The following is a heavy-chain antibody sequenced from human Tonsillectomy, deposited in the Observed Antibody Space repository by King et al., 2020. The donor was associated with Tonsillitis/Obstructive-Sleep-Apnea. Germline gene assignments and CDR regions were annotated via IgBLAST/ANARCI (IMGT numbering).Heavy chain of an antibody. V-gene: IGHV1-18*01. D-gene: IGHD6-19*01. Sequence: QLVQSGAEVKKPGASVKVSCKASGYTFTSYGISWVRQAPGQGLEWMGWISAYNGNTNYAQKLQGRVTMTTDTSTSTAYMELRSLRSDDTAVYYCSRVYEGSSSRGSQPNWFDPWGQGTLVTVSS. CDR1: GYTFTSYG. J-gene: IGHJ5*02. CDR3: SRVYEGSSSRGSQPNWFDP. CDR2: ISAYNGNT.